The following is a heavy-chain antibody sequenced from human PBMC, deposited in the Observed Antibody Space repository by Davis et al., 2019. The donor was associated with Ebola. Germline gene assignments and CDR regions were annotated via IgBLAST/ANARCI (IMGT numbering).Heavy chain of an antibody. CDR1: GFTFSNSA. J-gene: IGHJ5*02. V-gene: IGHV3-23*01. D-gene: IGHD3-3*01. CDR3: ATMSGYIGDWFDP. Sequence: GGSLRLSCAASGFTFSNSAMTWVRQAPGKGLEWVSSISGRGDSTYYADSVKGRFTISRDNSKNTLYLQMNSLRAEDTAVYYCATMSGYIGDWFDPWGQGTLVTVSS. CDR2: ISGRGDST.